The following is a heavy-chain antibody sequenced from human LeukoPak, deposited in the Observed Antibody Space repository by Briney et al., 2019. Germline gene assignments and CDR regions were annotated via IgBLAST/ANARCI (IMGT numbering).Heavy chain of an antibody. Sequence: ASVKVSCKASGYTFTSYGISWVRQAPGQGLEWMGWISAYNGNTNYAQKLQGRVTMTTDTSTSTAYMELRSLRSDDTAVYYCARDLPRYFDWLGAFDIWGQGTMVTVSS. J-gene: IGHJ3*02. V-gene: IGHV1-18*01. CDR2: ISAYNGNT. CDR3: ARDLPRYFDWLGAFDI. CDR1: GYTFTSYG. D-gene: IGHD3-9*01.